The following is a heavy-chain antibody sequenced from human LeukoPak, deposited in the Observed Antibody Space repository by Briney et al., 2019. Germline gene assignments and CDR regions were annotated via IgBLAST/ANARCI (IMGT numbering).Heavy chain of an antibody. D-gene: IGHD2-2*03. CDR1: GITFSSYG. CDR2: ISSTGGTT. CDR3: AKNPVDIVVVPAAFFDY. Sequence: PGGSLRLSCAASGITFSSYGMSWVRQAPGKGLEWVSSISSTGGTTYYADSVKGRFTISRDNSKNTLYLQMNSLGAEDTAVYYCAKNPVDIVVVPAAFFDYWGQGTLVTVSS. V-gene: IGHV3-23*01. J-gene: IGHJ4*02.